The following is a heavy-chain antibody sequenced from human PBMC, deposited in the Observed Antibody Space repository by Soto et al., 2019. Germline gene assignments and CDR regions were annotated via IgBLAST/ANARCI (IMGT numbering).Heavy chain of an antibody. Sequence: QSTLKASGPTLVKPTQTLTLNCTFSGFSLSTREVGVGWIRQPPGKALEWLALIYWDADMRYSPSLKNRLTITKEAYKKQVGLTMTKMYPVDTATYYCADIRSGPRIEEYLASSFASWGQGARVSVSS. D-gene: IGHD3-3*02. CDR3: ADIRSGPRIEEYLASSFAS. V-gene: IGHV2-5*02. CDR2: IYWDADM. CDR1: GFSLSTREVG. J-gene: IGHJ4*02.